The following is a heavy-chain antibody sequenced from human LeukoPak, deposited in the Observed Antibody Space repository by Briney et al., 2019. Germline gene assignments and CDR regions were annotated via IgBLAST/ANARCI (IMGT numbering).Heavy chain of an antibody. J-gene: IGHJ4*02. CDR1: GYTFTSYG. CDR3: ARGYCSTTSCEDSIDY. CDR2: ISAYNGNT. V-gene: IGHV1-18*01. Sequence: ASVKVSCKASGYTFTSYGITWVRQAPGQGLEWMGWISAYNGNTDYAQKLQGRVTMTTDTSTSTAYMELRGLRSDDTAVYYCARGYCSTTSCEDSIDYWGQGSLVTVSA. D-gene: IGHD2-2*01.